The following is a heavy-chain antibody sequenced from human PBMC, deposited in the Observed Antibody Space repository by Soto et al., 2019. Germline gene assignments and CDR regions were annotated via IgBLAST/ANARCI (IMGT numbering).Heavy chain of an antibody. CDR2: ISRDGSNK. Sequence: QVQVVASGGGVVQPGRSLRLSCAASGFTFRSYAMHWVRQAPGKGLEWVAVISRDGSNKYYVDSVKGRFTISRDNSKDTVYLQMNSLRDEDSAMFYCARSRSGAVADSFDFWGQGTLVTVSS. D-gene: IGHD3-10*01. CDR3: ARSRSGAVADSFDF. CDR1: GFTFRSYA. J-gene: IGHJ4*02. V-gene: IGHV3-30*04.